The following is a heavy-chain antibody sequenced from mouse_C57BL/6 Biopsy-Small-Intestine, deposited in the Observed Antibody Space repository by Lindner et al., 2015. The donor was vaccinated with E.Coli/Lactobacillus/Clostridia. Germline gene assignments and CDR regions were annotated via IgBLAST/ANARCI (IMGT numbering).Heavy chain of an antibody. CDR3: ARGGRTYGNYWYFDV. Sequence: VQLQESGAELVKPGASVKMSCKASGYTFTTYPIEWMKQNHGKSLEWIGNFHPYNDDTKYNEKFKGKATLTVEKSSSTVYLELSRLTSDDSAVYYCARGGRTYGNYWYFDVWGTGTTVTVSS. CDR2: FHPYNDDT. D-gene: IGHD2-1*01. V-gene: IGHV1-47*01. J-gene: IGHJ1*03. CDR1: GYTFTTYP.